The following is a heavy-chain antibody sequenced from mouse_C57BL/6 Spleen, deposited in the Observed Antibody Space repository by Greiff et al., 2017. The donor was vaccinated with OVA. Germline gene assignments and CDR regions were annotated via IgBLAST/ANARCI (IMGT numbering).Heavy chain of an antibody. CDR1: GYTFTSYG. J-gene: IGHJ4*01. V-gene: IGHV1-81*01. CDR3: ARVLDSSCPMDY. CDR2: ICPSSGTT. Sequence: QVQLQQSGADLARPGASVKLSCKASGYTFTSYGIRWVQQSPGKGLEWIGEICPSSGTTYYPEKFKGKATLTADKSSSTSYMELRSLTSEDSAVYCGARVLDSSCPMDYWGQGTSVTVSS. D-gene: IGHD3-2*02.